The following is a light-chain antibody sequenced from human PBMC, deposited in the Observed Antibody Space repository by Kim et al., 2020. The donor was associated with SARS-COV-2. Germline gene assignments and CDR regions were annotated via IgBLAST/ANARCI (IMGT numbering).Light chain of an antibody. CDR1: SLRSYY. J-gene: IGLJ2*01. CDR2: GKN. V-gene: IGLV3-19*01. CDR3: NSRDSSGNHVV. Sequence: SSELTQDPAVSVALGQTVRITCQGDSLRSYYASWYQQKPGQAPVLVIYGKNNRPSGIPDRFSGSSSGNTDSLTITGAQAEDEADYYCNSRDSSGNHVVFGRGTQRTVL.